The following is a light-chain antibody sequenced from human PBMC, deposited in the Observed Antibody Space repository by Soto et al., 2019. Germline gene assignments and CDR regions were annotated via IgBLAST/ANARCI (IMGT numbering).Light chain of an antibody. CDR2: GAS. J-gene: IGKJ4*01. V-gene: IGKV3-15*01. Sequence: EIVMTQSPATLSVSPGERATLSCRASQSVSSNLAWYQQKPGQAPRLLIYGASTRATGIPARFSGSGSGTEFTRTISGLQSEDCAVYYCQQYNNWPPLTFGGGTKVEIK. CDR1: QSVSSN. CDR3: QQYNNWPPLT.